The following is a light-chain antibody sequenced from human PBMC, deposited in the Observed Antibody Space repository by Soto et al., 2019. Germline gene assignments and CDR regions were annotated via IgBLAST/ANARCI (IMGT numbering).Light chain of an antibody. CDR2: YAS. V-gene: IGKV3-15*01. Sequence: ELVMTQSPATLSVSPGERVTLSCRASESVHRNLAWYQQKPGQGPSLLIYYASNRATGVTDRFTGSGSGTEFTLTISSLQSEDFGVYHCQHYSNWPPTFGPGTKVELK. J-gene: IGKJ3*01. CDR3: QHYSNWPPT. CDR1: ESVHRN.